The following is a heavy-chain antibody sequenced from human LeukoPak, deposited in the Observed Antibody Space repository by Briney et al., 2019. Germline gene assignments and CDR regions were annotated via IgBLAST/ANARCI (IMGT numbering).Heavy chain of an antibody. CDR3: ARQGIAARPYQTYYYYYGMDV. J-gene: IGHJ6*02. CDR2: IYYSGST. CDR1: GGSISSSSYS. D-gene: IGHD6-6*01. Sequence: SETLSLTCTVSGGSISSSSYSWGWIRQPPGKGLEWIGSIYYSGSTYYNPSLKSRVTISVDTSKNQFSLKLSSVTAADTAVYYCARQGIAARPYQTYYYYYGMDVWGQGNTVTVSS. V-gene: IGHV4-39*01.